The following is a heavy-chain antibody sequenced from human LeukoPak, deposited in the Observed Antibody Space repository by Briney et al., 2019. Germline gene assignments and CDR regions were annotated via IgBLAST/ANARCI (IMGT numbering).Heavy chain of an antibody. CDR3: AREGRGWAFDI. CDR1: VYTFTSYG. J-gene: IGHJ3*02. CDR2: ISAYNGNT. Sequence: GASLKVSCKASVYTFTSYGISWGRQAHGQGLEWMGWISAYNGNTNYEQKLQGRVTMTTDTSTSTAYMELRSLRSDDTAVYYCAREGRGWAFDIWGQGTMVTVSS. D-gene: IGHD2-15*01. V-gene: IGHV1-18*01.